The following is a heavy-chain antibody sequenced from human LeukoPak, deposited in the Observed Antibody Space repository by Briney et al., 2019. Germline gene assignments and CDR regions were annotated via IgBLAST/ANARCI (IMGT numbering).Heavy chain of an antibody. J-gene: IGHJ4*02. D-gene: IGHD2-15*01. CDR3: ARDRTTGASRLFVVQ. Sequence: GGSLRLSCAASGFTFSSYSMTWVRQAPGKGLEWVSSMSSGRRYIYYADSVRGRFTISRDNAKNSLYLLMNSLRAEDTAVYYCARDRTTGASRLFVVQWGQGTLVTVSS. V-gene: IGHV3-21*01. CDR2: MSSGRRYI. CDR1: GFTFSSYS.